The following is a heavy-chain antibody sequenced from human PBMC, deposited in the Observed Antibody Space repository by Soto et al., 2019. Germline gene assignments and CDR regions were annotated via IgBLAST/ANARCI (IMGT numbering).Heavy chain of an antibody. D-gene: IGHD3-3*01. Sequence: QVQLVESGGDLVKPGGSLRLSCAASGYTFSDYYMSWIRQAPGKGLEGISYIDTSGTKIYYADSVKGRFTITRDNAKNSLYLEMNSLREEDTAVYYCASHYDMWSGYLAPVDYWGQGTLVTVSS. CDR1: GYTFSDYY. CDR3: ASHYDMWSGYLAPVDY. V-gene: IGHV3-11*01. CDR2: IDTSGTKI. J-gene: IGHJ4*02.